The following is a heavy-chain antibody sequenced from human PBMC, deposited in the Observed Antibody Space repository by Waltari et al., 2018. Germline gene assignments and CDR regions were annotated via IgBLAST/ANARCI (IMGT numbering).Heavy chain of an antibody. V-gene: IGHV3-48*04. CDR3: ASLEGLSLGLNIKD. CDR2: ISSSSTI. J-gene: IGHJ4*02. D-gene: IGHD2-2*01. Sequence: EVQLVESGGGLVQPGGSLRLSCAASGFTFSSYSMNWVRQAPGKGRGWVSYISSSSTIYYADSVKGRFTISRDNAKNSLYLQMNSLRAEDTAVYYCASLEGLSLGLNIKDWGQGTLVTVSS. CDR1: GFTFSSYS.